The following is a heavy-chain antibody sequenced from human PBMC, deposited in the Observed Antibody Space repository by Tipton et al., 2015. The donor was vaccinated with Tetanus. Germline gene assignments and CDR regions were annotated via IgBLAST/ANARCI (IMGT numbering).Heavy chain of an antibody. V-gene: IGHV4-59*01. CDR1: GGSMSNNY. J-gene: IGHJ3*01. D-gene: IGHD2-2*01. CDR2: IFHSGST. Sequence: TLSLTCTVSGGSMSNNYWSWIRQPPGKGLEWIAYIFHSGSTNYSPSLKSRVAISMDTSKNQISLKLSSVTAADTAVYYCARRSYCSSGRCFDAFDLRGQGTMVTVSS. CDR3: ARRSYCSSGRCFDAFDL.